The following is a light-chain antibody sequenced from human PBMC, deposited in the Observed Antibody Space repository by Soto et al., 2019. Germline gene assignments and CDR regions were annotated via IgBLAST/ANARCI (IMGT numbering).Light chain of an antibody. CDR3: QQNQDIPPT. V-gene: IGKV1-39*01. Sequence: DIQMTQSPSSLSASVGDRVTVTCRASQSIDTYLNWYQQRPGQAPILLIYVASTLQSGVPSRFSGSGSGTHFTLTISSLQPEDFATYYCQQNQDIPPTFGQGTRVERK. CDR1: QSIDTY. CDR2: VAS. J-gene: IGKJ1*01.